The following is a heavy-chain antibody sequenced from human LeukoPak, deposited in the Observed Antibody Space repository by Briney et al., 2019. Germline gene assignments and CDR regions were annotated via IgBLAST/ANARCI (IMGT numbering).Heavy chain of an antibody. CDR1: GFTFSSYA. V-gene: IGHV3-23*01. D-gene: IGHD2-2*01. CDR3: AKDHYCSSTSCYSAWFDP. CDR2: ISGSGGST. Sequence: SGGSLRLSCAASGFTFSSYAMSWVRQAPGKGLEWVSAISGSGGSTYYADSVKGRFTISRDNSKNTLYLQMNSLRAEDTAVYYCAKDHYCSSTSCYSAWFDPWGQGTLVTVSS. J-gene: IGHJ5*02.